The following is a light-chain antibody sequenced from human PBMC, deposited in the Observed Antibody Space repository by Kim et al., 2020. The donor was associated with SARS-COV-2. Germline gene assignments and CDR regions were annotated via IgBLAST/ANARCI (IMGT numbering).Light chain of an antibody. V-gene: IGLV1-47*01. Sequence: GQRVTISCSGSSSNIGSNHAYWYQQFPGTAPKLLIYRNNQRPSGVPDRVSGSKSGTSASLAISGLRPEDEADYYCAVWDDSLSGWVFGGGTQLTVL. J-gene: IGLJ3*02. CDR3: AVWDDSLSGWV. CDR2: RNN. CDR1: SSNIGSNH.